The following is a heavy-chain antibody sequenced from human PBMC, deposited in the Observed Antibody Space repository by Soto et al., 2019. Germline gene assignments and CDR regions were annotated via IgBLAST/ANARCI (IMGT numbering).Heavy chain of an antibody. CDR1: GFSLSTSGVD. Sequence: QITLKESGPTLVKPTQTLTLTCTFSGFSLSTSGVDVGWIRQPPGKALEWLALIYWDDDKRYKPSLKSRLTITKGTSRNQVVLTMTNMDPLDTATYYCAHRRPYSKSPEYFFDYWGQGTLVTVSS. J-gene: IGHJ4*02. D-gene: IGHD6-13*01. V-gene: IGHV2-5*02. CDR3: AHRRPYSKSPEYFFDY. CDR2: IYWDDDK.